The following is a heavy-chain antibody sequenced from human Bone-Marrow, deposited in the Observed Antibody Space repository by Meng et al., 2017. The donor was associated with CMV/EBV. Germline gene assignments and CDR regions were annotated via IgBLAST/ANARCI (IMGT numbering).Heavy chain of an antibody. Sequence: GEYLKISCAASGFTFSSYWMSWVRQAPGKGLEWVANIKQDGSEQYYVDSVTGRFTISSDNAKTSLYLQMNSLRAEDTAVYYCSRLPPRYCIGCCCYVHWGQGTLVTVSS. CDR3: SRLPPRYCIGCCCYVH. V-gene: IGHV3-7*01. CDR2: IKQDGSEQ. J-gene: IGHJ4*02. D-gene: IGHD2-15*01. CDR1: GFTFSSYW.